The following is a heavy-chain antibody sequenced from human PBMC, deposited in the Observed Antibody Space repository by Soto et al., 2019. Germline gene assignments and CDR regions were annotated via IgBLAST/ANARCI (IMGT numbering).Heavy chain of an antibody. J-gene: IGHJ4*02. CDR1: GFTFSDNP. CDR2: IRSDGTTI. D-gene: IGHD2-21*02. CDR3: VRDHDFAFDT. Sequence: AGGSLRLSCAASGFTFSDNPMNWVRLAPGKGLEWVSHIRSDGTTIYYADSVKGRFTISRDNAKNSLYLHMNSLRDEDTAIYYCVRDHDFAFDTWGQGTLVTVSS. V-gene: IGHV3-48*02.